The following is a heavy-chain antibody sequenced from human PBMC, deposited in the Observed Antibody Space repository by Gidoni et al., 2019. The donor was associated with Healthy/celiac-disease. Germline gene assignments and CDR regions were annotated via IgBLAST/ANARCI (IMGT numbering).Heavy chain of an antibody. D-gene: IGHD5-18*01. CDR3: ARDRDTAMADAFDI. Sequence: QVQLQESGPGLVKPSGTLSLTCAVYGGSISSSHWWSWVRQPPGQGLGWIREIYHSGSSTYNPYLKRRGTISVDKSKNPFSLKLSSVTAADTAVYYCARDRDTAMADAFDIGGQGTMVTVSS. CDR1: GGSISSSHW. J-gene: IGHJ3*02. V-gene: IGHV4-4*02. CDR2: IYHSGSS.